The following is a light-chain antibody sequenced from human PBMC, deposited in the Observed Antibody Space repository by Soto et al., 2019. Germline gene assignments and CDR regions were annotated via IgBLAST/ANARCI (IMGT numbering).Light chain of an antibody. CDR1: HSIAGL. Sequence: DIQMTQSPSTLSASVGDRVTITCRASHSIAGLLAWYQQKPGKAPKVMIYDTSNLESGVPSRFSGSGSGTDFTLTIISLQPEDFATYFCQEYSSFSYTFGQGTRLDI. V-gene: IGKV1-5*01. CDR3: QEYSSFSYT. J-gene: IGKJ2*01. CDR2: DTS.